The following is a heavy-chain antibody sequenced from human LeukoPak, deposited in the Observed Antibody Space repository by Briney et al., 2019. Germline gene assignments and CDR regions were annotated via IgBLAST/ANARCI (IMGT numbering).Heavy chain of an antibody. CDR1: GVTFSSYA. CDR3: ASAPRYSSSWPNNWFDP. CDR2: IIPIFGTA. Sequence: SVKVSCKASGVTFSSYAISWVRQAPGQGLEWMGGIIPIFGTANYAQKFQGRVTITADESTSTAYMELSSLRSEDTAVYFCASAPRYSSSWPNNWFDPWGQGTLVTVSS. D-gene: IGHD6-13*01. J-gene: IGHJ5*02. V-gene: IGHV1-69*13.